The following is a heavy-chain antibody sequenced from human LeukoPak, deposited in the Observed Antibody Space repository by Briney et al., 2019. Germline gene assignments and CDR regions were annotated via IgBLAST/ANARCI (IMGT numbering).Heavy chain of an antibody. D-gene: IGHD3-10*01. CDR1: GFTFSSYG. Sequence: PGGSLRLSCAASGFTFSSYGMHWVRQAPGKGLEWVAFIRYDGSNKYYADSVKGRFTISRGNSKDTLYLQMNSLRAEDTAVYYCAKLGEVLWFGELSDIDYWGQGTLVTVSS. CDR3: AKLGEVLWFGELSDIDY. CDR2: IRYDGSNK. J-gene: IGHJ4*02. V-gene: IGHV3-30*02.